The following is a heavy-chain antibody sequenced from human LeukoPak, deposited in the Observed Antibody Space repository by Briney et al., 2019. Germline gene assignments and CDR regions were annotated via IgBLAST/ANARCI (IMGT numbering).Heavy chain of an antibody. V-gene: IGHV4-59*01. J-gene: IGHJ5*02. D-gene: IGHD2-15*01. CDR2: IYYSGTS. Sequence: SETLSLTCSVSGGSISSYYWNWIRQPPGKGLLWIGYIYYSGTSNYNPSLKSRVTISVDTSKNQFSLKLSSVTAADTAVYYCARDRGYCSGGSCYSIDWFDPWGQGTLVTVSS. CDR1: GGSISSYY. CDR3: ARDRGYCSGGSCYSIDWFDP.